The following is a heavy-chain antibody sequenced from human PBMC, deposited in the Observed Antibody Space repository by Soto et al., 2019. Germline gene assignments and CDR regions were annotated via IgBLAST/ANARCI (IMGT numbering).Heavy chain of an antibody. CDR2: ISGSGGST. CDR1: GFTFSSYA. J-gene: IGHJ4*02. CDR3: AKARSSPGRHTYYFDY. Sequence: EVQLLESGGGLVQPGGSLRLTCAASGFTFSSYAMSWVRQAPGKGLEWVSAISGSGGSTYYADSVKGRFTISRDNSKNTLYLQMNSLRAEDTAVYYCAKARSSPGRHTYYFDYWGQGTLVTVSS. D-gene: IGHD3-10*01. V-gene: IGHV3-23*01.